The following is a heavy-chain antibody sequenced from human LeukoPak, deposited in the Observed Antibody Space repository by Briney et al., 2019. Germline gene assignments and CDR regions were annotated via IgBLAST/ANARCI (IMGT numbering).Heavy chain of an antibody. J-gene: IGHJ3*02. CDR1: GGSFSGYY. D-gene: IGHD5-12*01. V-gene: IGHV4-34*01. CDR2: INHSGST. Sequence: SETLSLTCAVYGGSFSGYYWSWIRQPPGKGLEWIGEINHSGSTNYSPSLKSRVTISVDTSKNQFSLKLSSVTAADTAVYYCARDRSRGYGAFDIWGQGTMVTVSS. CDR3: ARDRSRGYGAFDI.